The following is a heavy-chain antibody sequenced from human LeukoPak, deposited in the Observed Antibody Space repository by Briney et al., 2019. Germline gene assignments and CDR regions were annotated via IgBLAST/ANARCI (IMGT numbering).Heavy chain of an antibody. CDR2: IIPIFGTA. CDR1: GGTFSSYA. J-gene: IGHJ5*02. Sequence: SSVKVSCKASGGTFSSYAISWVRQAPGQGLEWMGGIIPIFGTANYAQKFQGRVTITTDESTSTAYMELSSLRSEDTAVYYCARGDPRMITFGGVIVEYPNNWFDPWGQGTLVTVSS. V-gene: IGHV1-69*05. CDR3: ARGDPRMITFGGVIVEYPNNWFDP. D-gene: IGHD3-16*02.